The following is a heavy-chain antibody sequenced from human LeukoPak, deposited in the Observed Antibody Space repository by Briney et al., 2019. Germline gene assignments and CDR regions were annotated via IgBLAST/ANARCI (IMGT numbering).Heavy chain of an antibody. V-gene: IGHV7-4-1*02. Sequence: GASVKVSCKASGYTFTDYTVNWVRQGPGQGLEWMGWIKTNTGNPTYAQGFTGRFVFSLDSSVSTAYLQISSLKAEDTAMYYCARGGPFDYWGQGTLVTVSS. CDR2: IKTNTGNP. J-gene: IGHJ4*02. CDR1: GYTFTDYT. CDR3: ARGGPFDY. D-gene: IGHD3/OR15-3a*01.